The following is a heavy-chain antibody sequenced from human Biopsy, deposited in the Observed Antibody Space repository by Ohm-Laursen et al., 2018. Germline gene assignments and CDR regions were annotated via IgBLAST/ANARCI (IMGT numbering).Heavy chain of an antibody. J-gene: IGHJ4*02. V-gene: IGHV3-23*01. D-gene: IGHD4-17*01. CDR3: ALAAAQTVTHFDY. CDR1: GFTFSSYA. Sequence: SLRLSCAASGFTFSSYAMTWFRQAPGKGLEWVSTISGNSDIIYDTDSVNGRFTISRDNSKNTLYLRMNSLRADDTAVYYCALAAAQTVTHFDYWGQGTLVTVSS. CDR2: ISGNSDII.